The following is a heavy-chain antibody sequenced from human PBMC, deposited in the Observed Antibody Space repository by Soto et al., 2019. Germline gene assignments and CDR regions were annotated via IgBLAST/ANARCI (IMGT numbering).Heavy chain of an antibody. CDR2: MYHSGST. J-gene: IGHJ5*02. CDR1: GGSVSSGGYY. V-gene: IGHV4-61*08. Sequence: SETLSLTCTVSGGSVSSGGYYWSWIRQPPGKGLEWIGYMYHSGSTSYNPSLKSRVNISVDTSKNQFSLRLSSVTAADTAVYYCAREKYFDFWTRCFDPWGQGTLVTVSS. D-gene: IGHD3-3*01. CDR3: AREKYFDFWTRCFDP.